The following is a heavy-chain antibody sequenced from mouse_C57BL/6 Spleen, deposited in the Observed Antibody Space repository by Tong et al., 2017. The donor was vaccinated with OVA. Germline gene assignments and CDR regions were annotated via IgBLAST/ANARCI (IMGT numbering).Heavy chain of an antibody. V-gene: IGHV1S126*01. CDR1: GYSFTSYW. Sequence: VQLQQSGPQLVRPGASVKISCKASGYSFTSYWMHWVKQRPGQGLEWIGMIDPSDSETRLNQKFKDKATLTVDKSSSTAYMQLSSPTSEDSAVYYCASMRRYDVYFDYWGQGTTLTVSS. CDR2: IDPSDSET. D-gene: IGHD2-14*01. J-gene: IGHJ2*01. CDR3: ASMRRYDVYFDY.